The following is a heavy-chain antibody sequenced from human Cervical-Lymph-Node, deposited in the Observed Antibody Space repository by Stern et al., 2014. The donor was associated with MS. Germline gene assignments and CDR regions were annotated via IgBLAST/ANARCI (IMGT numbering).Heavy chain of an antibody. CDR2: IFTVFGTP. Sequence: VQLLESGAEVTKPGSSVKVSCKASGGTFSKFPSSWVRQAPGQGLEWMGGIFTVFGTPTYAQEFRGRVTITAVVSTSTVYMELSSLRSDDTAVYYCALSSETSDRWYSLGYDLWGQGTLVTVSS. CDR3: ALSSETSDRWYSLGYDL. J-gene: IGHJ5*02. D-gene: IGHD6-13*01. CDR1: GGTFSKFP. V-gene: IGHV1-69*01.